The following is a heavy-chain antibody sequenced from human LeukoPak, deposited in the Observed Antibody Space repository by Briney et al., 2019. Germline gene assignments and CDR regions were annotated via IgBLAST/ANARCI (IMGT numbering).Heavy chain of an antibody. J-gene: IGHJ4*02. Sequence: PSQTLSLTCAISGDSVSSNGASWNWIRQSPSRGLEWLGRTYYRSQQWHSDFAPSVKGRITLNPDTSKNQFSLQLNSMAPEDTAVYYCRRETDFGVVTNWGQGTLVTVSS. V-gene: IGHV6-1*01. D-gene: IGHD3-3*01. CDR1: GDSVSSNGAS. CDR3: RRETDFGVVTN. CDR2: TYYRSQQWHS.